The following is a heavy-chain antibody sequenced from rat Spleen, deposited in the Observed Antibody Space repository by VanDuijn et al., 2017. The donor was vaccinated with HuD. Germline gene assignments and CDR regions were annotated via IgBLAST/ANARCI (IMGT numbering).Heavy chain of an antibody. CDR3: TRPSNPYWYFDF. V-gene: IGHV2-19*01. D-gene: IGHD3-4*01. J-gene: IGHJ1*01. Sequence: QVQLKESGPGLVQPSQTLSLTCTVSGFSLTDYSVYWVRQPPGKGLEWMGRIQSGGSTDYNSALKSRRSISRDTSKSQVFLKMNRLQTEDTAIYFCTRPSNPYWYFDFWGPGTMVTVSS. CDR2: IQSGGST. CDR1: GFSLTDYS.